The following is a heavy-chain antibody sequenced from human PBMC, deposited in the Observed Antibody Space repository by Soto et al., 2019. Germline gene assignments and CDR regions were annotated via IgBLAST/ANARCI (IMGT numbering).Heavy chain of an antibody. V-gene: IGHV4-34*01. CDR2: INHSGST. D-gene: IGHD3-10*01. Sequence: SETLSLTCAVYGGSFSGYYWSWIRQPPGKGLEWIGEINHSGSTNYNPSLKSRVTISVDTSKNQFSLKLSSVTAADTAVYYCARDKERLLRFGELLLVPNSNYYYYGMDVWGQGTTVTSP. CDR1: GGSFSGYY. CDR3: ARDKERLLRFGELLLVPNSNYYYYGMDV. J-gene: IGHJ6*02.